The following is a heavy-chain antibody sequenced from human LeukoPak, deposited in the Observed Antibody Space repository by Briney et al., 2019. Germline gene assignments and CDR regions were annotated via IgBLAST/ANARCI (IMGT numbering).Heavy chain of an antibody. CDR3: ARDGPTPNWNDYLDWFDP. CDR2: IYTSGST. J-gene: IGHJ5*02. Sequence: PSETLSLTCTVSGGSISSYYWSWIRRPAGKGLEWIGRIYTSGSTNYNPSLKSRVTMSVDTSKNQFSLKLSSVTAADTAVYYCARDGPTPNWNDYLDWFDPWGQGTLVTVSS. D-gene: IGHD1-1*01. CDR1: GGSISSYY. V-gene: IGHV4-4*07.